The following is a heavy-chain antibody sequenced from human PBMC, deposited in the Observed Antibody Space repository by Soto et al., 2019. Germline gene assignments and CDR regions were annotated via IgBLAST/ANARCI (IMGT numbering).Heavy chain of an antibody. CDR2: ISWNSGSI. D-gene: IGHD2-8*01. J-gene: IGHJ6*02. Sequence: EVQLVESGGGLVQPGRSLRLSCAASGFTFDDYAMHWVRQAPGKGLEWVSGISWNSGSIGYADSVKGRFTISRDNAKNSLYLQMNSLRAEDTALYYCAKGSNGYYYYGMDVWGQGTTFTVSS. CDR1: GFTFDDYA. CDR3: AKGSNGYYYYGMDV. V-gene: IGHV3-9*01.